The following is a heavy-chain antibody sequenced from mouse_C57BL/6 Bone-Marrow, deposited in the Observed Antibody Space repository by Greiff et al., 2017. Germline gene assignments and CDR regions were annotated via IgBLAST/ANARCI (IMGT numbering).Heavy chain of an antibody. CDR2: IYPGDGDT. V-gene: IGHV1-82*01. D-gene: IGHD1-1*01. J-gene: IGHJ3*01. Sequence: VKLKQSGPELVKPGASVKISCKASGYAFSSSWMNWVKQRPGKGLEWIGRIYPGDGDTNYNGKFKGKATLTADKSSSTAYMQLSSLTSEDSAVYFCARRLRAWFAYWGQGTLVTVSA. CDR3: ARRLRAWFAY. CDR1: GYAFSSSW.